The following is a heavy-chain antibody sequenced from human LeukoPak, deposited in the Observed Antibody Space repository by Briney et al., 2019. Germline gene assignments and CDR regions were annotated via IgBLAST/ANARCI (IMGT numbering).Heavy chain of an antibody. CDR2: VKSKADGGTT. D-gene: IGHD3-22*01. J-gene: IGHJ4*02. V-gene: IGHV3-15*01. CDR3: TTGDSSSPL. Sequence: GXXFSNAWMNWVRQAPGKGLEWVGRVKSKADGGTTEYAAPVKGRFTISRDDSKTTLYLQMNSLKTEDAAVYYCTTGDSSSPLWGQGTLVTVS. CDR1: GXXFSNAW.